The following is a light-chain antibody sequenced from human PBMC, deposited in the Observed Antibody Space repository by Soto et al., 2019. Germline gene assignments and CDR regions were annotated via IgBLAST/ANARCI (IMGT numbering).Light chain of an antibody. J-gene: IGKJ5*01. CDR2: DTS. CDR1: QSLLHSNGYNY. V-gene: IGKV2-28*01. Sequence: DIVITQSPLSLPVTPGEPASISCRSSQSLLHSNGYNYLDWYQVKPGQAPRLLIYDTSSRATGIPDRFSGSGSGTVFTLTINSLEPEDFAVYYCQQRNYWPITFGQGTRLEIK. CDR3: QQRNYWPIT.